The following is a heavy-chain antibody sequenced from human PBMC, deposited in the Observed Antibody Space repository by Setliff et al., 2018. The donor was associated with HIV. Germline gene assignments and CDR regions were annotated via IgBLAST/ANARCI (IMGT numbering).Heavy chain of an antibody. CDR1: GLTFTNYA. J-gene: IGHJ3*02. D-gene: IGHD3-22*01. Sequence: GGSLRLSCAVSGLTFTNYAMHWVRQAPGKGLESASFISYDGGSKYYADSVKGRFTISRDNSKNTLYLQMNSLRAEDTVVYYCAKGHYSSGDSKQNGFDMWGQGTMVTVSS. V-gene: IGHV3-30*12. CDR3: AKGHYSSGDSKQNGFDM. CDR2: ISYDGGSK.